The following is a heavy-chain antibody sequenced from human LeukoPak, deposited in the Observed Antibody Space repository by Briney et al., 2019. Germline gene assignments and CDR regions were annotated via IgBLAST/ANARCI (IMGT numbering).Heavy chain of an antibody. Sequence: SVKVSCKASGGTFSSYAISWVRQAPGQGLEWMGGIIPIFGTANYAQKFQGRVTITADESTSTAYMELSSLRSEDTAVYYCARETVGATPSFDYWGQGTLVTVSS. D-gene: IGHD1-26*01. CDR2: IIPIFGTA. CDR3: ARETVGATPSFDY. V-gene: IGHV1-69*13. J-gene: IGHJ4*02. CDR1: GGTFSSYA.